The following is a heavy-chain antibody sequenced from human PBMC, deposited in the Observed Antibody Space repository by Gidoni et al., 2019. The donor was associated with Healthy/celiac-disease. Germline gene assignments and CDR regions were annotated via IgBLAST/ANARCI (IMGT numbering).Heavy chain of an antibody. Sequence: VQLLESGGCLVQPGGSLRLSCAASGFTFSSSPMSWVRQAPGKGLGWVSAIRGSGGSTYYEDSVKGRFNIARDNSKNTLYLQMNSRRAEDTAVYYCAKREGYYDSSGPGEFQHWGQGTLVTVSS. D-gene: IGHD3-22*01. CDR3: AKREGYYDSSGPGEFQH. CDR2: IRGSGGST. CDR1: GFTFSSSP. J-gene: IGHJ1*01. V-gene: IGHV3-23*01.